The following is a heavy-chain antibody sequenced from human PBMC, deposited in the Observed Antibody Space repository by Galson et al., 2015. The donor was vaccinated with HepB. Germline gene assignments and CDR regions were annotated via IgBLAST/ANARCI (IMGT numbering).Heavy chain of an antibody. CDR1: VFSLNSREPR. CDR3: VRIGPAAVDS. J-gene: IGHJ5*02. CDR2: IEWDYKK. V-gene: IGHV2-70*04. Sequence: PALVTPTQTLTLTCTFSVFSLNSREPRVSWIRQPPGKALEWLARIEWDYKKFYSASLKTRLTISKDTSKNQVVLTLTNVDPVDTATYYCVRIGPAAVDSWGLGTLVTVSS. D-gene: IGHD6-13*01.